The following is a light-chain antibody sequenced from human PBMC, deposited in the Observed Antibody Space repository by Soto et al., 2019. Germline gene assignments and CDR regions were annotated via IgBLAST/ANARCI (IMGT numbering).Light chain of an antibody. V-gene: IGKV3-20*01. J-gene: IGKJ3*01. CDR1: QSISSSC. CDR3: QQYGSSPFT. CDR2: GVS. Sequence: EIVLTQSPGTLSLSPGERATLSCRASQSISSSCLAWYQQRPGQAPRLLIHGVSSKAAGIPDRFSGSGSGTDFTLTINRLEPEDFALYFCQQYGSSPFTFVPGTQLEIK.